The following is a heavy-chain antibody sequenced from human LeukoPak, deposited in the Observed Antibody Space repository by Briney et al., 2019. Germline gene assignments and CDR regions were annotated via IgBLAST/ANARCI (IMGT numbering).Heavy chain of an antibody. Sequence: SETLSLTCTVSGGSISNYYWSWIRQPPGKGLQWIGRMSSSGNTNYNPSLKSRVTISVDTSKNQFSLKLSSVTAADTAVYYCASRSYDSSGYYPFDYWGQGTLVTVSS. J-gene: IGHJ4*02. V-gene: IGHV4-59*05. CDR3: ASRSYDSSGYYPFDY. D-gene: IGHD3-22*01. CDR2: MSSSGNT. CDR1: GGSISNYY.